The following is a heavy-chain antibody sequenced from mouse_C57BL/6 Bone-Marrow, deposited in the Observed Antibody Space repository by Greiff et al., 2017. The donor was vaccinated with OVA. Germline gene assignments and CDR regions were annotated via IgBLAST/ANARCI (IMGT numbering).Heavy chain of an antibody. CDR1: GYTFTSYW. CDR2: IDPSDSYT. V-gene: IGHV1-50*01. CDR3: ARWLLLFDY. D-gene: IGHD2-3*01. Sequence: QVQLQQPGAELVKPGASVKLSCKASGYTFTSYWMRWVKQRPGQGLEWIGEIDPSDSYTNYNQKFKGKATLTVDTSSSTAYMQLSSLTSEDSAVYYCARWLLLFDYWGQGTTLTVSS. J-gene: IGHJ2*01.